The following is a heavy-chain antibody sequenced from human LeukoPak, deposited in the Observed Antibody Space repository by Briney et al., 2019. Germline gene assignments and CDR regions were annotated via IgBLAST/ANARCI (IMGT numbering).Heavy chain of an antibody. CDR2: ISAYNGNT. Sequence: ASVKVSCKASGYSITNYAILWVRQAPGQGLEWMGWISAYNGNTNYAQKLQGRVTMTTDTSTSTAYMELRSLRSDDTAVYYCARLSGSYSIDYWGQGTLVTVSS. V-gene: IGHV1-18*01. D-gene: IGHD3-10*01. CDR3: ARLSGSYSIDY. J-gene: IGHJ4*02. CDR1: GYSITNYA.